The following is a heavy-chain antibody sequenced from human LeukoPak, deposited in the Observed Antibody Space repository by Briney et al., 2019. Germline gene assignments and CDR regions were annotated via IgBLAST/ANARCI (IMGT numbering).Heavy chain of an antibody. CDR1: GGSVYDYY. CDR3: ARGLGLRVMTTVTTFDN. CDR2: INHSGRT. D-gene: IGHD4-17*01. Sequence: PSETLSLTCAVYGGSVYDYYWSWIRQPPGKGLEWIGDINHSGRTNYNPSLKSRVTISVDTSTHQFSLTLSSVTAADTAVYYCARGLGLRVMTTVTTFDNWGQGTLVTVSS. J-gene: IGHJ4*02. V-gene: IGHV4-34*01.